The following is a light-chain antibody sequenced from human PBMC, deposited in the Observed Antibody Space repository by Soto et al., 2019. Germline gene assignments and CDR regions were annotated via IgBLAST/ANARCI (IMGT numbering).Light chain of an antibody. CDR2: GAS. CDR1: QSVSSSY. J-gene: IGKJ2*01. Sequence: ILMTQSPGTLSLSPGERATLSCRASQSVSSSYLAWYQQKPGQAPRLLIYGASNRATGIPDRFSGSGSGTDFTLTISRLEPEDFAVYYCQQYGSSPYTFGQGTKLEIK. V-gene: IGKV3-20*01. CDR3: QQYGSSPYT.